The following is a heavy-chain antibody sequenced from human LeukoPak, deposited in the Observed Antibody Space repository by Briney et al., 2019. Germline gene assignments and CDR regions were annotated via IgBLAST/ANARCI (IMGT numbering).Heavy chain of an antibody. D-gene: IGHD3-3*01. V-gene: IGHV4-59*01. CDR1: GGSISSYY. Sequence: PSETLSLTCTVSGGSISSYYWSWIRQPPGKGLEWIGYIYYSGSTNYNPSLKSRVTISVDTSKNQFSLKLSSVTAADTAVYYCARGSKYYDFWSGYLGAWFDPWGQGTLVTVSS. CDR2: IYYSGST. CDR3: ARGSKYYDFWSGYLGAWFDP. J-gene: IGHJ5*02.